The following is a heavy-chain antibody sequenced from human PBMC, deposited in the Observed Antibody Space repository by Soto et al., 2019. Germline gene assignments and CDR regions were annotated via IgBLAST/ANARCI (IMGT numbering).Heavy chain of an antibody. J-gene: IGHJ6*02. V-gene: IGHV4-61*01. CDR3: ARGAMVRGEYVGKYYYYGMDV. CDR1: GGSVSSGSYY. CDR2: IYYSGST. Sequence: ASETLSLTCTVSGGSVSSGSYYWSWIRQPPGKGLEWIGYIYYSGSTNYNPSLKSRVTISVDTSKNQFSLKLSSVTAADTAVYYCARGAMVRGEYVGKYYYYGMDVWGQGTTVTVSS. D-gene: IGHD3-10*01.